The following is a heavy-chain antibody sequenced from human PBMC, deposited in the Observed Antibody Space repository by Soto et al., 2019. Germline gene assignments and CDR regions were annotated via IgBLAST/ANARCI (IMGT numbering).Heavy chain of an antibody. V-gene: IGHV3-7*01. CDR3: VRDRSGTYLD. Sequence: GGSLRLSCGASGFPFNIYWMTWVRQTPGKGLEWVANINQDGREKYYVDSVQGRFTISRDNAKSSLFLQMTSLRAEDTAMYYCVRDRSGTYLDWGQGTLVTVS. D-gene: IGHD1-26*01. CDR2: INQDGREK. CDR1: GFPFNIYW. J-gene: IGHJ4*02.